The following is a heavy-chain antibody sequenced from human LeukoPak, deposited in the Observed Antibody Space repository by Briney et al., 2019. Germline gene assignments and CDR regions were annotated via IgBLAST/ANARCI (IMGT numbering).Heavy chain of an antibody. CDR2: IIPILGIA. Sequence: GSSVKVSCKASGGTFSSYAISWVRQAPGQGLEWMGRIIPILGIANYAQKFQGRVTITADKSTSTAYMELSSLRSEDTAVYYCARSDQSSGWYEGLKDYWGQGTLVTVSS. CDR3: ARSDQSSGWYEGLKDY. D-gene: IGHD6-19*01. J-gene: IGHJ4*02. V-gene: IGHV1-69*04. CDR1: GGTFSSYA.